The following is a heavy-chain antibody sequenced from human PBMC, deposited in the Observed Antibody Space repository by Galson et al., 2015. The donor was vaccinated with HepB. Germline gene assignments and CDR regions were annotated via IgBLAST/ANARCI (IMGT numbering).Heavy chain of an antibody. V-gene: IGHV4-34*01. J-gene: IGHJ6*02. CDR3: ARGRKGREMATTRGYYYYGMDV. CDR1: GGSLSGYY. D-gene: IGHD5-24*01. Sequence: ETLSLTCAVYGGSLSGYYWSWIRQPPGKGLEWIGEINHSGSTNYNPSLKSRVTISVDTSKNQFSLKLSSVTAADTAVYYCARGRKGREMATTRGYYYYGMDVWGQGTTVTVSS. CDR2: INHSGST.